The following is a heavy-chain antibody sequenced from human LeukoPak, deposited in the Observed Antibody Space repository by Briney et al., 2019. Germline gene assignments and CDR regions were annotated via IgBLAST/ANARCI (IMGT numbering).Heavy chain of an antibody. CDR3: ARGLNYYDSSGYA. V-gene: IGHV4-34*01. D-gene: IGHD3-22*01. CDR1: GGSFSGYY. J-gene: IGHJ5*02. Sequence: PSETLSPTCAVYGGSFSGYYWSWIRQPPGKGLEWIGEINHSGSTNYNPSLKSRVTISVDTSKNQFSLKLSSVTAADTAVYYCARGLNYYDSSGYAWGQGTLVTVSS. CDR2: INHSGST.